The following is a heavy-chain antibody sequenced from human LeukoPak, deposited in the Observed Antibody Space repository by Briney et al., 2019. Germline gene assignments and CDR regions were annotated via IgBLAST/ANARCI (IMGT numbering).Heavy chain of an antibody. Sequence: GGSLRLSCAASGFTFSSYGMNWVRQAPGKGLEWVSYISSSSTPIYYADSVKGRFTISRDNTKNSLFLQMNSLRAEDTAVYYCARVSSLWGRGYYGSGEDYWGQGTLVTVSS. CDR3: ARVSSLWGRGYYGSGEDY. D-gene: IGHD3-10*01. V-gene: IGHV3-48*04. CDR1: GFTFSSYG. CDR2: ISSSSTPI. J-gene: IGHJ4*02.